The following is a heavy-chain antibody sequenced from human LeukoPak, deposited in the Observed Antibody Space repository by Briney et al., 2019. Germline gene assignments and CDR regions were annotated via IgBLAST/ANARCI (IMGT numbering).Heavy chain of an antibody. D-gene: IGHD3-22*01. V-gene: IGHV4-39*07. Sequence: SETLSLTCTVSGGSISSSSYYWGWIRRPPGKGLEWIGSIYYSGSTYYNPSLKSRVTISVDTSKNQFSLKLSSVTAADTAVYYCARDGSGYSYFDYWAREPWSPSPQ. J-gene: IGHJ4*02. CDR3: ARDGSGYSYFDY. CDR1: GGSISSSSYY. CDR2: IYYSGST.